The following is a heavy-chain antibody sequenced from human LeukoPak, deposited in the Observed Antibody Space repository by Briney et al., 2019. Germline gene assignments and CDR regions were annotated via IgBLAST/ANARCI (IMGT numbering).Heavy chain of an antibody. V-gene: IGHV3-23*01. CDR2: ISGSGVST. Sequence: GGSLRLSCAASGFTFSSYTMTWVRQAPGKGLEWVSSISGSGVSTYYADSVKGRFTVSRDNSENTLYLQMNSLGAEDTAVYYCAKDLAVAGTWGQGTLVTVSS. D-gene: IGHD6-19*01. CDR1: GFTFSSYT. J-gene: IGHJ4*02. CDR3: AKDLAVAGT.